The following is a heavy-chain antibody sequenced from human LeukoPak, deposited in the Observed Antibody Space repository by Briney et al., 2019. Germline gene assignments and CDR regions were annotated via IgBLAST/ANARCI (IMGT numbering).Heavy chain of an antibody. CDR2: IYSDGGST. Sequence: GGALRLSCTASGCIFRSYWMHWLGQAPGKGLVGVSRIYSDGGSTSYADAVKGRLTISRDNTKNTQYLHLNNRRGEDTAANYCSRRFQGMVPHCFGYWGQGTLVTVSS. V-gene: IGHV3-74*01. J-gene: IGHJ4*02. CDR3: SRRFQGMVPHCFGY. CDR1: GCIFRSYW. D-gene: IGHD2-8*01.